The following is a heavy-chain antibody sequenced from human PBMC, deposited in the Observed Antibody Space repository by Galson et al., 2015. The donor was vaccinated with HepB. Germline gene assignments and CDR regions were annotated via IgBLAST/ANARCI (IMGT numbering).Heavy chain of an antibody. CDR2: INPDSGDT. CDR1: GYTFTGYY. V-gene: IGHV1-2*06. CDR3: ARDLDRGWRNFDY. D-gene: IGHD1-1*01. J-gene: IGHJ4*02. Sequence: SVKVSCKASGYTFTGYYMHWVRQAPGQGLEWMGRINPDSGDTNYAQKFQGRVTMTRDTSISTAYMELSRLTSDDTAVYYCARDLDRGWRNFDYWGQGTLVSVSS.